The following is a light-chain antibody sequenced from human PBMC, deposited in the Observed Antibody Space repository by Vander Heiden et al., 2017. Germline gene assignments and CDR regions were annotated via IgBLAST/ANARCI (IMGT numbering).Light chain of an antibody. CDR1: SSNIGAGYD. CDR2: SNS. CDR3: QSYDRSLSGSV. Sequence: QSVLTQPPSVSGAPGQRVTISCPGSSSNIGAGYDVHWYQQLPGTAPKLLIYSNSNRPSGVPDRFSGSKSGTSASLAITGLQAEDEADYYCQSYDRSLSGSVFGGGTKLTVL. V-gene: IGLV1-40*01. J-gene: IGLJ2*01.